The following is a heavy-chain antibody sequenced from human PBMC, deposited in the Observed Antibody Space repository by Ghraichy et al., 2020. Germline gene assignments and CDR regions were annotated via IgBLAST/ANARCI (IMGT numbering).Heavy chain of an antibody. CDR3: ARLHSSGWEEFDP. Sequence: SETLSLTCTVSGASISRFYWSWIRQPPGKGLEWIGFIYYSGSTNYNPSLKSRATVSVDTSKNQFSLNLSSVTAADTAVYYCARLHSSGWEEFDPCGQGTLVTAST. V-gene: IGHV4-59*08. J-gene: IGHJ5*02. CDR2: IYYSGST. D-gene: IGHD6-19*01. CDR1: GASISRFY.